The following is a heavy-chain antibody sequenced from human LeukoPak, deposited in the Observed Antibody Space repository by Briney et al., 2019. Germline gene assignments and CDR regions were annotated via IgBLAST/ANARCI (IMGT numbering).Heavy chain of an antibody. CDR2: IHYSGST. D-gene: IGHD1-26*01. CDR3: ARILVGAFDY. Sequence: SETRSLISTVAGGSLSIDSWSCNRHPPEKGIEWIGYIHYSGSTNYNPSLKSRVTMSLDTSENQFSLKVRSVTAADTAVYFCARILVGAFDYWGQGTLVTVSS. CDR1: GGSLSIDS. J-gene: IGHJ4*02. V-gene: IGHV4-59*08.